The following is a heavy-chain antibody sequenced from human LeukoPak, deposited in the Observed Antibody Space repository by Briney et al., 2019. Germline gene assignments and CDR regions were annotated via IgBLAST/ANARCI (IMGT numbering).Heavy chain of an antibody. Sequence: SQTLSLTCTVSGGSISSGGYYWSWIRQHPGEGLEWIGYIYYSGSTYYNPSLKSRVTISVDTSKNQFSLKLSSVTAADTAVYYWARVPRDRYCSSTSCYTKGGYFDYWGQGTLVTVSS. CDR3: ARVPRDRYCSSTSCYTKGGYFDY. V-gene: IGHV4-31*03. CDR1: GGSISSGGYY. CDR2: IYYSGST. J-gene: IGHJ4*02. D-gene: IGHD2-2*02.